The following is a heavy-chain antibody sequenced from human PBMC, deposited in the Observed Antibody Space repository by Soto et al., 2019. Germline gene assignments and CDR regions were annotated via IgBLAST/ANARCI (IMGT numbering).Heavy chain of an antibody. CDR2: INHSGIT. CDR3: VRGPYNYNSRYFDY. D-gene: IGHD1-1*01. V-gene: IGHV4-34*01. J-gene: IGHJ4*02. Sequence: PXETLSLTCTVAGGSFSGYFWTWIRQPPGKGLEWLAEINHSGITNYNPSVESRVSMSVDTSKNHFSLRLYSVTAADTAVYYCVRGPYNYNSRYFDYWGQGTLVTVSS. CDR1: GGSFSGYF.